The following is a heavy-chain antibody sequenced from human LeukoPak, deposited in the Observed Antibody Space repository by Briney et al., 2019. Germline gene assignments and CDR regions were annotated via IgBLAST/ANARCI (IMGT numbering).Heavy chain of an antibody. J-gene: IGHJ4*02. V-gene: IGHV4-4*07. CDR2: IYTSGST. D-gene: IGHD2-2*01. CDR1: GGSISSYY. Sequence: PSETLSLTCTVSGGSISSYYWSWIRQPAGKGLEWIGRIYTSGSTNHNPSLKSRVTMSVDTSKNQFSLKLSSVTAADTAVYYCARDSQYQLLGYFDYWGQGTLVTVSS. CDR3: ARDSQYQLLGYFDY.